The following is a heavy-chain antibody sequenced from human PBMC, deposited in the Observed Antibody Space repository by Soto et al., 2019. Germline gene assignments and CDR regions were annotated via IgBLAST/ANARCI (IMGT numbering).Heavy chain of an antibody. V-gene: IGHV1-8*01. CDR2: MNPNSGNT. CDR1: GYTFTSYD. Sequence: RASVKVSCKASGYTFTSYDINWVRQATGQGLEWMGWMNPNSGNTGYAQKFQGRVTMTRNTSISTAYMELSRLRSEDTAVYYCARGPPGHANYYDSIGPPDDYWGQGTLVTVSS. CDR3: ARGPPGHANYYDSIGPPDDY. D-gene: IGHD3-22*01. J-gene: IGHJ4*02.